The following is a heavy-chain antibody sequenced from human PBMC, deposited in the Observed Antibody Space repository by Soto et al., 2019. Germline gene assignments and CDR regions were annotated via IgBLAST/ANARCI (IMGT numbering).Heavy chain of an antibody. D-gene: IGHD6-19*01. CDR1: GYTFTNYD. J-gene: IGHJ4*02. CDR3: ARRAVTAHNPFDS. Sequence: QVQLVQSGAEVKKPGALVKISCKASGYTFTNYDINWVRQASGQGLEWMGWMNPNSGNTGYAQKFQGRVTMTRNTSISTAYMELSSLRSEDTAVYYCARRAVTAHNPFDSWGQGTLVTVSS. CDR2: MNPNSGNT. V-gene: IGHV1-8*01.